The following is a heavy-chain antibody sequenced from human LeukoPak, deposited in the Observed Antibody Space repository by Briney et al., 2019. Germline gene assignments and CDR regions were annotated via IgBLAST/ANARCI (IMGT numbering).Heavy chain of an antibody. D-gene: IGHD3-10*01. CDR2: IIPIFGTS. CDR1: GENFSSYV. J-gene: IGHJ4*02. Sequence: SVKVSCKSSGENFSSYVITWVRQAPGQGLEWMGGIIPIFGTSNYAQRFQGRVTITADESTSTAYMELSSLRSEDMAVYYCARDRRTYYYGSGSYYKVGRLDIWGQGTLVTVSS. CDR3: ARDRRTYYYGSGSYYKVGRLDI. V-gene: IGHV1-69*01.